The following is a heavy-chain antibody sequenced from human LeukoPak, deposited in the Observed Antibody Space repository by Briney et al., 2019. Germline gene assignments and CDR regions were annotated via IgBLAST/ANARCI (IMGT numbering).Heavy chain of an antibody. CDR3: AKGGTYKSNWFDP. Sequence: GASLRLSCAASGFTFSSHGMHWVRQAPGKGLEWVAGLSYDGSNKYYADSVKGRFAISRDNSKNTLYMRMNSLRAEDTAVYYCAKGGTYKSNWFDPWGQGTLVTVSS. D-gene: IGHD1-14*01. CDR2: LSYDGSNK. V-gene: IGHV3-30*18. CDR1: GFTFSSHG. J-gene: IGHJ5*02.